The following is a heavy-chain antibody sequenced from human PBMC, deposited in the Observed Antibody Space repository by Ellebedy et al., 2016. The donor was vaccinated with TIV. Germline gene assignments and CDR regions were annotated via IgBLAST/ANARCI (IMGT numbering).Heavy chain of an antibody. CDR2: ISPSGAGT. V-gene: IGHV3-23*01. J-gene: IGHJ4*02. Sequence: GESLKISCAASGFTFSTYGMSWVRQAPGKGLEWVSAISPSGAGTYYGDSVKGRFTTSRDNSKNTVYLQMNSLRADDTAEYYCAKGARLGATPWDHWGQGTLVIVSS. D-gene: IGHD1-26*01. CDR3: AKGARLGATPWDH. CDR1: GFTFSTYG.